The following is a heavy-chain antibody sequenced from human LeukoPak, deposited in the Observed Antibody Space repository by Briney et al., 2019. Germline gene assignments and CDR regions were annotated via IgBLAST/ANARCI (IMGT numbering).Heavy chain of an antibody. J-gene: IGHJ3*02. D-gene: IGHD3-22*01. CDR3: ARDSGGYSSGAFDI. Sequence: GGSLRLSCAASGFTFSSYSMNWVRLAPGKGLEWVSSISSSSSYIYYADSVKGRFTISRDNAKNSLYLQMNSLRAEDTAVYYCARDSGGYSSGAFDIWGQGTMVTVSS. CDR1: GFTFSSYS. V-gene: IGHV3-21*01. CDR2: ISSSSSYI.